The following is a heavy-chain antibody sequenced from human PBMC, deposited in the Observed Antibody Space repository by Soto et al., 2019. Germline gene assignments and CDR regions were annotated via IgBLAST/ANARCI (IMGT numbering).Heavy chain of an antibody. CDR1: GYSFTSYW. V-gene: IGHV5-10-1*01. Sequence: PGESLKISCQGSGYSFTSYWISWVRQMPGKGLEWMGRIDPSDSYTNYSPSFQGHVTISADKSISTAYLQWSSLKASDTAMYYCARQAGNSSPQERVHFDYWGQGTLVTVSS. CDR3: ARQAGNSSPQERVHFDY. J-gene: IGHJ4*02. CDR2: IDPSDSYT. D-gene: IGHD2-2*01.